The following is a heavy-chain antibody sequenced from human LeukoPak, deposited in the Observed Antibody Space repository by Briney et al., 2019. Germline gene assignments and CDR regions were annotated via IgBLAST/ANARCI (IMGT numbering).Heavy chain of an antibody. J-gene: IGHJ4*02. CDR1: GGSISSNSYY. CDR3: ARVLRLYYFDY. V-gene: IGHV4-39*07. Sequence: KASETLSLTCAVSGGSISSNSYYWGWIRQPPGKGLEWIGSIYYSGSTYYNPSLKSRVTISVDTSKNQFSLKLSSVTAADTAVYYCARVLRLYYFDYWGQGTLVTVSS. CDR2: IYYSGST. D-gene: IGHD3-10*01.